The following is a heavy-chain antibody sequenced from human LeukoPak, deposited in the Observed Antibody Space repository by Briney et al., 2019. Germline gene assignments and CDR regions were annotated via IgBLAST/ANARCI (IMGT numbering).Heavy chain of an antibody. J-gene: IGHJ3*02. V-gene: IGHV5-51*01. CDR1: GYSFASYW. CDR3: ARPAYLGYCSSTSCHDAFDI. Sequence: KRGESLKISCKGSGYSFASYWIGWVRQMPGKGLEWMGIIYPGDSDTRYSPSFQGQVTISADKSISTAYLQWSSLKASDTAMYYCARPAYLGYCSSTSCHDAFDIWGQGTMVTVSS. CDR2: IYPGDSDT. D-gene: IGHD2-2*01.